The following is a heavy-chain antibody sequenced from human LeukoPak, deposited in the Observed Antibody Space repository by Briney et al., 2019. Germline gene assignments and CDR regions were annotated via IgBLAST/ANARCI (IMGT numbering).Heavy chain of an antibody. CDR1: GYTFTGQY. V-gene: IGHV1-2*02. Sequence: ASVKVSCKASGYTFTGQYLHWVRQAPGQGLEGMGWINPNSGGTNYAQEFQGRVTMTRDTSISTAYIELSRLRSDDTAVYYCARVPSMVRGVVNYGMDVWGQGTTVTVSS. CDR2: INPNSGGT. D-gene: IGHD3-10*01. J-gene: IGHJ6*02. CDR3: ARVPSMVRGVVNYGMDV.